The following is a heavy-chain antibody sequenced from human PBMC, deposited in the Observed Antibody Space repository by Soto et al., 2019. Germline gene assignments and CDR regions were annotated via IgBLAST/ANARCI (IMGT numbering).Heavy chain of an antibody. J-gene: IGHJ6*02. CDR3: AIGGGQIYYSGMDV. CDR2: TGGGGDDT. V-gene: IGHV3-23*01. D-gene: IGHD3-3*01. CDR1: GFIFRNYA. Sequence: GGSLRLSCAASGFIFRNYAMTWVRQAPGKGLEWVSSTGGGGDDTYYADSVKGRFTISRDNAKNSLFLHLNSLSAGDTAVYYCAIGGGQIYYSGMDVWGQGTTVTVSS.